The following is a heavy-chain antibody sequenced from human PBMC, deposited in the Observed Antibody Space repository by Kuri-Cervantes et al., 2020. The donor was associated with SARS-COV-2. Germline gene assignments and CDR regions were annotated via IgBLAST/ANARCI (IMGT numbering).Heavy chain of an antibody. Sequence: GESLKISCEVSGFLFSASAIHWVRQASGKGLEWVGRVRGKANNYATAYAASVKGRFTISRDDSKNMAYLQMHSLKTEDTAVYYCTSNDFWSGYSLYWGQGTLVTVSS. J-gene: IGHJ4*02. CDR3: TSNDFWSGYSLY. CDR2: VRGKANNYAT. D-gene: IGHD3-3*01. V-gene: IGHV3-73*01. CDR1: GFLFSASA.